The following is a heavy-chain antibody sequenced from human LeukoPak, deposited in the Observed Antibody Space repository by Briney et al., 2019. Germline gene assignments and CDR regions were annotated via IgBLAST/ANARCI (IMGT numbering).Heavy chain of an antibody. CDR2: IFSSGNN. Sequence: SETLSLTCTVSGGYMSSGTYYWSWIRQHAGKGLEYIGRIFSSGNNNYNPSLKSRITMSTDTSKNQFSLNLSSVTAADSAVYYCASFCASTTCYNDGTNFAFWGQGTLVTVSS. V-gene: IGHV4-61*02. D-gene: IGHD2-2*01. CDR1: GGYMSSGTYY. CDR3: ASFCASTTCYNDGTNFAF. J-gene: IGHJ4*02.